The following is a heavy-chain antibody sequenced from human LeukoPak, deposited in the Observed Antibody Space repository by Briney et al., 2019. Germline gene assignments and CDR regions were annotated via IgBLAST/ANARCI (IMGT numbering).Heavy chain of an antibody. Sequence: SETLSLTCTVSGGSISSYYWSWIRQPPGKGLEWIGYIYYSGSTNCNPSLKSRVTISVDTSKNQFSLKLSSVTAADTAVYYCARAIVGATFAYFDYWGQGTLVTVSS. CDR2: IYYSGST. CDR1: GGSISSYY. CDR3: ARAIVGATFAYFDY. J-gene: IGHJ4*02. D-gene: IGHD1-26*01. V-gene: IGHV4-59*01.